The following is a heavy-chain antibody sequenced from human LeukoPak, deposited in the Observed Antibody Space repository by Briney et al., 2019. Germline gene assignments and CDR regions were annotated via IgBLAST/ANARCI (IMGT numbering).Heavy chain of an antibody. V-gene: IGHV4-39*01. CDR3: ARHLLTSPYYYDSSGYYFY. Sequence: SETLSLTCTVSGGSISSSSYYWGWIRQPPGKGLEWIGSIYYSGSTYYNPSLKSRVTIFVDTSKNQFSLKLSSVTAADTAVYYCARHLLTSPYYYDSSGYYFYWGQGTLVTVSS. CDR1: GGSISSSSYY. CDR2: IYYSGST. J-gene: IGHJ4*02. D-gene: IGHD3-22*01.